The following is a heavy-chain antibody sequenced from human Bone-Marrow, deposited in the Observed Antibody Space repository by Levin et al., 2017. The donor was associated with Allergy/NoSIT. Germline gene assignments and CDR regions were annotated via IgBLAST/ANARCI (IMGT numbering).Heavy chain of an antibody. CDR3: ARDGALDTDGSSFDY. CDR2: ISFDGTNK. J-gene: IGHJ4*02. V-gene: IGHV3-30*04. Sequence: GESLKISCAASGFNFRAYAMHWVRQAPGKGLEWLAIISFDGTNKYSADSVKGRFTVSRDNSNNTLHLEMHGLRTTDTAVYYCARDGALDTDGSSFDYWGRGTQVTVSS. CDR1: GFNFRAYA. D-gene: IGHD3-10*01.